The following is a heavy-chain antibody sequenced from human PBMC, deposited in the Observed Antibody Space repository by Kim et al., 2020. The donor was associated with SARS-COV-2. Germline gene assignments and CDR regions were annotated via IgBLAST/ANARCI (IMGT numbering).Heavy chain of an antibody. CDR2: INPNSGGT. Sequence: ASVKVSCKASGYTFTGYYMHWVRQAPGQGLEWMGWINPNSGGTNYAQKFQGRVTMTRDTSISTAYMELSRLRSDDTAVYYCARDPRLNLVLTYYYDSSVYDWGQGTLVTVSS. CDR1: GYTFTGYY. D-gene: IGHD3-22*01. J-gene: IGHJ4*02. V-gene: IGHV1-2*02. CDR3: ARDPRLNLVLTYYYDSSVYD.